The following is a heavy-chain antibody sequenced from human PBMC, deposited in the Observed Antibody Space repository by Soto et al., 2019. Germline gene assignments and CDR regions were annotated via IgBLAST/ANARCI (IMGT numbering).Heavy chain of an antibody. V-gene: IGHV4-30-4*08. CDR1: GASISVHSYY. J-gene: IGHJ6*02. D-gene: IGHD3-3*01. CDR2: IYYSGST. Sequence: PSETLSLTCTVSGASISVHSYYWTWIRQPPGKGLEWIGYIYYSGSTYYNPSLKSRVTISVDTSKNQFSLRLSSVTAADTAVYYCASLSLYDFWSGMDVWGQGTTVTVS. CDR3: ASLSLYDFWSGMDV.